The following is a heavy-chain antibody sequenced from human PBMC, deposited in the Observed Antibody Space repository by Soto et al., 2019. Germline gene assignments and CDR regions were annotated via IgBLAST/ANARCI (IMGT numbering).Heavy chain of an antibody. CDR2: IVVGSGNT. J-gene: IGHJ3*02. Sequence: ASVKVSCKTSAFTFSKSAVQWVRQARGQRLEWMGWIVVGSGNTQYAQKFRERVTITRDMSTSTAHMEVSSLASEDTAVYYCEAELYSGSSCCSFDIWGRGTIVTVSS. D-gene: IGHD2-15*01. V-gene: IGHV1-58*01. CDR3: EAELYSGSSCCSFDI. CDR1: AFTFSKSA.